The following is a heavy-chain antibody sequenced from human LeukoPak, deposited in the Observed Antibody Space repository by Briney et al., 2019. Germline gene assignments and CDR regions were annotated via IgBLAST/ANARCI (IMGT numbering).Heavy chain of an antibody. CDR2: IFNRGNT. V-gene: IGHV4-59*08. CDR3: ARHPHNWGFDY. Sequence: SETLSLTCTVSGGSISSYYWSWIRQPPGKGLEWIGSIFNRGNTNYNPSLKSRVAISGDTSKNQFFLNLTSVTAADTAVYYCARHPHNWGFDYWGQGALVTVS. CDR1: GGSISSYY. J-gene: IGHJ4*02. D-gene: IGHD7-27*01.